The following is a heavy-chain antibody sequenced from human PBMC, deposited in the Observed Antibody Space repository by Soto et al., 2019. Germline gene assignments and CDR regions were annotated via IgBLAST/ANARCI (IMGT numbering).Heavy chain of an antibody. CDR2: IIPIFGTA. CDR1: GGTFSSYA. D-gene: IGHD4-17*01. CDR3: ARASTTVVTPRSFDP. Sequence: ASVKVSCKASGGTFSSYAISWVRQAPGQGLEWMGGIIPIFGTANYAQKFQGRVTITADESTSTAYMELSRLRSEDTAVYYCARASTTVVTPRSFDPSGQGTLGTVSS. J-gene: IGHJ5*02. V-gene: IGHV1-69*13.